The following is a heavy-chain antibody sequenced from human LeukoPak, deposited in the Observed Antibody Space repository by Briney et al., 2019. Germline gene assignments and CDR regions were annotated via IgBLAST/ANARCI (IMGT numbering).Heavy chain of an antibody. CDR2: VDPEDGET. D-gene: IGHD3-22*01. J-gene: IGHJ3*02. CDR3: ATDLYDSSGYYPFAFDI. CDR1: GYTFTDYY. Sequence: ASVKISCKVSGYTFTDYYMHWVQQAPGKGLEWMGLVDPEDGETIYAEKFQGRVTITADTSTDTAYMELSSLRSEDTAVYHCATDLYDSSGYYPFAFDIWGQGTMVTVSS. V-gene: IGHV1-69-2*01.